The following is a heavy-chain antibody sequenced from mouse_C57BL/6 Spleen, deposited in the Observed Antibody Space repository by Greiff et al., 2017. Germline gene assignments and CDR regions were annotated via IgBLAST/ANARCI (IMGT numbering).Heavy chain of an antibody. Sequence: QVQLQQSGAELVRPGASVTLSCKASGYTFTDYEMHWVKLTPVHGLEWIGAIDPETGGTAYNQKFKGKAILTADKSSSTAYMELRSLTSEDSAVYYCTRSGATVVVHFDYWGQGTTLTVSS. CDR1: GYTFTDYE. V-gene: IGHV1-15*01. CDR3: TRSGATVVVHFDY. CDR2: IDPETGGT. D-gene: IGHD1-1*01. J-gene: IGHJ2*01.